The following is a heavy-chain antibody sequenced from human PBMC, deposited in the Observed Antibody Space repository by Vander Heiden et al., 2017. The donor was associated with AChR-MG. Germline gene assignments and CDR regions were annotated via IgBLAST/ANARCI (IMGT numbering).Heavy chain of an antibody. Sequence: EVQLVESGGGLVQPGGSLSLSCAASGFTFSGSWMHWVRQAPGKGLVWVSRIDHHGTDTTYADSVKGRFTISRDNAKNALYLQVSSLRAEDTAVYYCARTMTGGYFDSWGQGTLVTVSS. V-gene: IGHV3-74*01. J-gene: IGHJ4*02. CDR3: ARTMTGGYFDS. CDR1: GFTFSGSW. D-gene: IGHD2-8*02. CDR2: IDHHGTDT.